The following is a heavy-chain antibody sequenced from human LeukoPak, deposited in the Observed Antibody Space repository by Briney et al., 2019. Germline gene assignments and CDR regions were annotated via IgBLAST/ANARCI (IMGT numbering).Heavy chain of an antibody. Sequence: SETLSLTCTVSGYSISSGYYWGWIRQPPGKGLEWIGSIYYSGSTYYNPSLKSRVTISVDTSKNQFSLKLSSVTAADTAVYYCARRLTYYYDSSGYTIDYWGQGTLVTVSS. V-gene: IGHV4-38-2*02. CDR1: GYSISSGYY. J-gene: IGHJ4*02. D-gene: IGHD3-22*01. CDR2: IYYSGST. CDR3: ARRLTYYYDSSGYTIDY.